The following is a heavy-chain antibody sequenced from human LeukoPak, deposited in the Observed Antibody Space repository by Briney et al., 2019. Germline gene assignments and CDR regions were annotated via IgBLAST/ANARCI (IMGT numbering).Heavy chain of an antibody. CDR3: ARRSPYSTGWSSYFDH. J-gene: IGHJ4*02. CDR1: GGSFSGYY. Sequence: MPSETLSLTCAVYGGSFSGYYWSWIRQPPGKGLEWIGEIYRSGTTNYKPSLKSRVTISLDKSRNHFSLKLTSVTAADSAVYYCARRSPYSTGWSSYFDHWGQGALVTVSS. CDR2: IYRSGTT. V-gene: IGHV4-34*01. D-gene: IGHD6-19*01.